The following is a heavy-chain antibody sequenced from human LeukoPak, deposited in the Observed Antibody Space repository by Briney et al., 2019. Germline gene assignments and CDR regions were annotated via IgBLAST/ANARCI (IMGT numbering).Heavy chain of an antibody. J-gene: IGHJ4*02. V-gene: IGHV1-8*01. Sequence: GASVRVSCKTSGYTFTNLDINWLRQAPGQGLEWMGWMSPNSGDTGYAQKLQGRVSMTRDTSISTAYMELSSLRSEDTAVYYCAGNPPNTGDFYYWGLGSLVTVSS. D-gene: IGHD1-1*01. CDR1: GYTFTNLD. CDR3: AGNPPNTGDFYY. CDR2: MSPNSGDT.